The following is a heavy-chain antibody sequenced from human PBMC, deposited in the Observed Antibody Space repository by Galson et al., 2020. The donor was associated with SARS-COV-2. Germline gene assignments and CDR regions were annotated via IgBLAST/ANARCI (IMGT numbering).Heavy chain of an antibody. D-gene: IGHD6-19*01. CDR1: GFTFSSYG. Sequence: GSLRLSCAASGFTFSSYGMHWVRQAPGKGLEWVAVISYDGSNKYYADSVKGRFTISRDNSKNTLYLQMNSLRAEDTAVYYCAKTVAGHYYYYYGMDVWGQGTTVTVSS. CDR2: ISYDGSNK. CDR3: AKTVAGHYYYYYGMDV. J-gene: IGHJ6*02. V-gene: IGHV3-30*18.